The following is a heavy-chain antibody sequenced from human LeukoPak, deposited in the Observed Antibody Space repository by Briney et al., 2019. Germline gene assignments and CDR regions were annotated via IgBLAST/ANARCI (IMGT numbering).Heavy chain of an antibody. Sequence: PGGSLRLSCAASGFTFSSYWMHWVRQAPGKGLVLVSRISGDGSSTIYEDSVKGRFTISRDNAKNTLYLQMNSLRAEDTAVYYCARTRLNAFDIWGQGEMVTVSS. J-gene: IGHJ3*02. CDR3: ARTRLNAFDI. D-gene: IGHD2-8*01. CDR2: ISGDGSST. V-gene: IGHV3-74*01. CDR1: GFTFSSYW.